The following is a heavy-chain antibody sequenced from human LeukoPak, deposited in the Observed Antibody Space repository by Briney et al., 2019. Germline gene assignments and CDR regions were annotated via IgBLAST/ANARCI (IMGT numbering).Heavy chain of an antibody. V-gene: IGHV3-11*04. Sequence: GGSLRLSCAASGFTFSDYYMSWIRQAPGKGLEWVSYISSSGSTIYYADSVKGRFTISRDNAKNSLYLQMNSLRAEDTAVYYCARDSEENGSGWVRLYYYYYMDVWGKGTTVTVSS. CDR1: GFTFSDYY. CDR2: ISSSGSTI. J-gene: IGHJ6*03. CDR3: ARDSEENGSGWVRLYYYYYMDV. D-gene: IGHD6-25*01.